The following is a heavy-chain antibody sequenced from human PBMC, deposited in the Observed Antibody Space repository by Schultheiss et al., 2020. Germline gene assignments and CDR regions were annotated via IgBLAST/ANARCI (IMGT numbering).Heavy chain of an antibody. V-gene: IGHV4-31*03. CDR1: GGSVSSGSYY. J-gene: IGHJ6*04. CDR3: ARAPPTGDYYYYGMDV. D-gene: IGHD7-27*01. CDR2: IYYSGST. Sequence: SQTLSLTCTVSGGSVSSGSYYWSWIRQPPGKGLEWIGYIYYSGSTYYNPSLKSRVTISVDTSKNQFSLKLSSVTAADTAVYYCARAPPTGDYYYYGMDVWGKGTTVTVAS.